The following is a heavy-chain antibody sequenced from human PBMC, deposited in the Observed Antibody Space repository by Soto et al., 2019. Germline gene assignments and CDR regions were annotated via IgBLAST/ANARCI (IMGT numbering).Heavy chain of an antibody. CDR3: ARGVAGGSYYSFDY. Sequence: SVKVSCKASGGTFSSYAISGVRQAPGQGLEWMGGIIPIFGTANYAQKFQGRVTITADESTSTAYMELSSLRSEDTAVYYCARGVAGGSYYSFDYWGQGTLVTVSS. J-gene: IGHJ4*02. D-gene: IGHD1-26*01. V-gene: IGHV1-69*13. CDR1: GGTFSSYA. CDR2: IIPIFGTA.